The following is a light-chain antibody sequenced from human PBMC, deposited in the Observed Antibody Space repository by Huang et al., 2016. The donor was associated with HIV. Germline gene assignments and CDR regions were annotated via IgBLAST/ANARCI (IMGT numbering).Light chain of an antibody. Sequence: EIVMTQSPDTLSVSPGERVSLSCRASQSVTHSLAWYQQKPGQPPRLLFYDASTRAPGISARFHGSGSGTDFTLTISSLQSEDVAIYYCQQYGNWPRGTFGQGTRVQIK. CDR2: DAS. J-gene: IGKJ1*01. V-gene: IGKV3-15*01. CDR1: QSVTHS. CDR3: QQYGNWPRGT.